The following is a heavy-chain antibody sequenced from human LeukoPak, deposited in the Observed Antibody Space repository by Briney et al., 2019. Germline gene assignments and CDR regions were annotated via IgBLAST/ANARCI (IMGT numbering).Heavy chain of an antibody. CDR3: ARAYSGYDPKGYYYGMDV. Sequence: KPSQTLSLTCTVSGGSISSGDYYWSWIRQPPGKGLEWIGYIYYSGSTYYNPSLKSRVTISVDTSKNQFSLKLSSVTAADTAVYYCARAYSGYDPKGYYYGMDVWGQGTTVTVSS. CDR2: IYYSGST. D-gene: IGHD5-12*01. V-gene: IGHV4-30-4*01. J-gene: IGHJ6*02. CDR1: GGSISSGDYY.